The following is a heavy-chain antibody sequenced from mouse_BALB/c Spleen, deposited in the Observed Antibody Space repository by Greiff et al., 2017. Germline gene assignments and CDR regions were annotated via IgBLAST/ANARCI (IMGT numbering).Heavy chain of an antibody. Sequence: VQLKESGGGLVQPGGSLRLSCATSGFTFTDYYMSWVRQPPGKALEWLGFIRNKANGYTTEYSASVKGRFTISRDNSQSILYLQMNTLRAEDSATYYCARGYFDYWGQGTTLTVSS. V-gene: IGHV7-3*02. CDR2: IRNKANGYTT. CDR3: ARGYFDY. CDR1: GFTFTDYY. J-gene: IGHJ2*01.